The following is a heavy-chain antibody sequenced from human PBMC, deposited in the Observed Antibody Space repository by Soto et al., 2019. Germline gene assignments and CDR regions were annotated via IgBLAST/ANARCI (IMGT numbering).Heavy chain of an antibody. J-gene: IGHJ2*01. V-gene: IGHV4-34*01. Sequence: QVQLQQWGAGLLKPSETLSLTCAVYGGSFSGYYWSWIRQPPGQGLEWIGEINHSGSTNYNPSLKSRVNISVDTSKNKLSLKLSSVNAADPAVYSCARGKREGWYFDLWGRGTPVTVSA. CDR1: GGSFSGYY. CDR2: INHSGST. CDR3: ARGKREGWYFDL.